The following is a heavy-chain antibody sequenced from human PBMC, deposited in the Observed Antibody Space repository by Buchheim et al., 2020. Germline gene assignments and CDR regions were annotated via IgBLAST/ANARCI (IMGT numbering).Heavy chain of an antibody. CDR2: IDWDDDK. D-gene: IGHD3-9*01. Sequence: QVTLRESGPALVKPTQTLTLTCTFSGFSLSTSGMCVSWIRQPPGKALEWLALIDWDDDKYYSTSLKTRLTISKDTSKNQVVLTMTNMDPVDTATYYCARIRRWSNLDYDILTGYSYDAFDIWGQGT. J-gene: IGHJ3*02. V-gene: IGHV2-70*01. CDR1: GFSLSTSGMC. CDR3: ARIRRWSNLDYDILTGYSYDAFDI.